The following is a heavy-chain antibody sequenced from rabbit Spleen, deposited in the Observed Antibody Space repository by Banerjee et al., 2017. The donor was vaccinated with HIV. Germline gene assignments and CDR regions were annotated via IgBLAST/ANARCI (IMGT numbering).Heavy chain of an antibody. CDR2: INTINGNN. V-gene: IGHV1S45*01. J-gene: IGHJ4*01. D-gene: IGHD2-1*01. CDR1: GFSFSSSYN. CDR3: ARDLVGVIGWNFYL. Sequence: QEQLVESGGGLVQPEGSLTLTCTASGFSFSSSYNMCWVRQAPGKGLEWIACINTINGNNVYATWAKGRFTISKASWTTVTLRMTSLTAADRATYFCARDLVGVIGWNFYLWGPGTLVTVS.